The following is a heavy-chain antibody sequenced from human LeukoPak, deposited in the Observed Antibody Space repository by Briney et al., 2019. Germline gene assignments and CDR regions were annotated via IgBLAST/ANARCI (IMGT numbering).Heavy chain of an antibody. D-gene: IGHD6-19*01. CDR2: ISGDGGST. CDR1: GFTFGDYA. V-gene: IGHV3-43*02. Sequence: GGSLRLSCAASGFTFGDYAMHWVRQAPGKGLEWVSLISGDGGSTYYADSVRGRFTISRDNSKNSLYLQMNSLRTEDTALYHCAKDRGWYDYWGQGTLVTVSP. CDR3: AKDRGWYDY. J-gene: IGHJ4*02.